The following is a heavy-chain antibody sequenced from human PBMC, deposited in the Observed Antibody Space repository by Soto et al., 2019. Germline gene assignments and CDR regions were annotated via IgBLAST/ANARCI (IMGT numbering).Heavy chain of an antibody. V-gene: IGHV4-38-2*01. CDR1: GYSISSGYY. CDR3: AATVTPDNYGMDV. Sequence: SETLSLTCAVSGYSISSGYYWGWIRQPPGKGLEWIGSIYHSGSTYYNPSLKSRVTISVDTSKNQFSLNLSSVTAADTAVYCCAATVTPDNYGMDVWGQGTTVTVSS. CDR2: IYHSGST. D-gene: IGHD4-17*01. J-gene: IGHJ6*02.